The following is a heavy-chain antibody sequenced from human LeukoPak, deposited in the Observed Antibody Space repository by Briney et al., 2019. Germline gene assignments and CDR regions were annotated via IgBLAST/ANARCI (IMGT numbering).Heavy chain of an antibody. J-gene: IGHJ4*02. D-gene: IGHD1-26*01. Sequence: GGSLRLSCAASGFTFSSYSMNWVRQAPGKRLEWVSSISSSSSYIYYADSVKGRFTISRDNAKNSLYLQMNSLRAEDTAVYYCARVSGQEDFDYWGQGTLVTVSS. CDR3: ARVSGQEDFDY. CDR2: ISSSSSYI. CDR1: GFTFSSYS. V-gene: IGHV3-21*01.